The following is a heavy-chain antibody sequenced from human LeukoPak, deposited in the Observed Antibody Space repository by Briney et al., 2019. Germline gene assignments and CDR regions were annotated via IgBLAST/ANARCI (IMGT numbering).Heavy chain of an antibody. Sequence: PSETLSLTCTVSGGSISSSSYYWGWIRQPPGKGLEWIGSIYYSGSTYYNPSLKSRVTISVDTSKNQFSLRLSSVTASDTAVYYCAREGGDGYNWGYYFDYWGQGTLVTVSS. CDR1: GGSISSSSYY. V-gene: IGHV4-39*07. J-gene: IGHJ4*02. CDR2: IYYSGST. CDR3: AREGGDGYNWGYYFDY. D-gene: IGHD5-24*01.